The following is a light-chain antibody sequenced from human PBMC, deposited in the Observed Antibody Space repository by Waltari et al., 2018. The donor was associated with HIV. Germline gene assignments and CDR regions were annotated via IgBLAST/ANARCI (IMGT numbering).Light chain of an antibody. CDR1: SSDIGAYDS. Sequence: QSALTQPPSASGSLGQSVTISCTGSSSDIGAYDSVSCFQQHPRSAPKLLLSEVTRRPSTVSDRFSGSRSGSTAFLTVAGLQPDDEATYFCSSYGDSLRVLFGGGTNVTVL. J-gene: IGLJ3*02. CDR2: EVT. CDR3: SSYGDSLRVL. V-gene: IGLV2-8*01.